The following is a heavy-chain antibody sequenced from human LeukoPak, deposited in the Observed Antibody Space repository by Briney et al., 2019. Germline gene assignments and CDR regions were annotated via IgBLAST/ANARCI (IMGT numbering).Heavy chain of an antibody. CDR3: ARGMIDY. CDR2: ISSSSSYI. J-gene: IGHJ4*02. CDR1: GFTFSSYS. V-gene: IGHV3-21*01. Sequence: GGSLRLSCAASGFTFSSYSMNWVRQAPGKGLEWVSSISSSSSYIYYAGSVKGRFTISRDNAKNSLYLQMNSLRAEDTAVYYCARGMIDYWGQGTLVTVSS.